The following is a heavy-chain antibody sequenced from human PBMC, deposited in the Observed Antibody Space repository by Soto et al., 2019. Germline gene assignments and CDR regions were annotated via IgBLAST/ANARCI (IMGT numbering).Heavy chain of an antibody. CDR2: INHSGST. J-gene: IGHJ5*01. Sequence: SETLSLTCAVYGGSFSGYYWSWIRQPPGKGLEWIGEINHSGSTNYNPSLKSRVTISVDTSKNQFSLKLSSVTAADTAVYYCVKGARVYDSWGQGILVTVSS. D-gene: IGHD6-6*01. V-gene: IGHV4-34*01. CDR3: VKGARVYDS. CDR1: GGSFSGYY.